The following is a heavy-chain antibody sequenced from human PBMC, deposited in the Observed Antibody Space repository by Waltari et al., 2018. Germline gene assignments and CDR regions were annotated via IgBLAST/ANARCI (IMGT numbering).Heavy chain of an antibody. J-gene: IGHJ4*02. V-gene: IGHV1-8*01. CDR2: MDRNSGNT. Sequence: QVQLVQSGAEVKKPGASVKVSCKASGYTFTSYAINWVRQATGQGLEWMGGMDRNSGNTGYAQKFQGRVTMTRNTSISTAYMELSSLRSEDTAVYYCARAPVYYYESSDYWGQGTLVTVSS. CDR3: ARAPVYYYESSDY. CDR1: GYTFTSYA. D-gene: IGHD3-22*01.